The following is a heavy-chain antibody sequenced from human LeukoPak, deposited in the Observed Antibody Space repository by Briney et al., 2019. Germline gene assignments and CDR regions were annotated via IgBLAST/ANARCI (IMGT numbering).Heavy chain of an antibody. D-gene: IGHD3-3*01. CDR3: ARGPILLRFLDV. CDR2: INPSGGST. J-gene: IGHJ6*02. CDR1: GYTFTSYY. V-gene: IGHV1-46*01. Sequence: ASVKVSCKASGYTFTSYYMHWVRQAPGQGLEWMGMINPSGGSTTYAQRFHGRLTMTRDTSTSTVYMELGSLRSEDTAVYYCARGPILLRFLDVWGQGTTVTVSS.